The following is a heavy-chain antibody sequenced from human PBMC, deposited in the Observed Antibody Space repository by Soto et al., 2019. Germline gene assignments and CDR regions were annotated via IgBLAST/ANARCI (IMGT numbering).Heavy chain of an antibody. D-gene: IGHD4-17*01. J-gene: IGHJ4*02. Sequence: QLQLQESGPGLVKPSETLSLTCTVSGGSISSSSYYWGWIRQPPGKGLEWIGSIYYSGSTYYNPSLKSRVTISVDTSKNQFSLKLSSVTAADTAVYYCARHHLDYGDYGLHYWGQGTLVTVSS. V-gene: IGHV4-39*01. CDR3: ARHHLDYGDYGLHY. CDR1: GGSISSSSYY. CDR2: IYYSGST.